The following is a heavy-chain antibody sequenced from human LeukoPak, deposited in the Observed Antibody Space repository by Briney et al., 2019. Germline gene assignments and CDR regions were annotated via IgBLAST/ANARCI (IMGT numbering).Heavy chain of an antibody. CDR3: ARARTPDKWELKYVFDY. D-gene: IGHD1-26*01. Sequence: ASVKVSCKASGYTFTSYDINWVRQAPGQGLEWMGGIIPIFGTANYAQKFQGRVTITADESTSTAYMELSSLRSEDTAVYYCARARTPDKWELKYVFDYWGQGTLVTVSS. V-gene: IGHV1-69*13. CDR1: GYTFTSYD. J-gene: IGHJ4*02. CDR2: IIPIFGTA.